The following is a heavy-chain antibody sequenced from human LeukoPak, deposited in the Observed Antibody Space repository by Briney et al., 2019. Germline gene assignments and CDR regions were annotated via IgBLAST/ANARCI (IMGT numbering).Heavy chain of an antibody. V-gene: IGHV4-39*01. J-gene: IGHJ5*02. Sequence: AETLSLTCTVSGGSISSSSYYWGWIRQPPGKGLEWIGSIYYSGSTYYNPSLESRVTISVDTSKNQFSLKLSSVTAADTAVYYCARRVVPAASEIDPWGQGTLVTVSS. CDR1: GGSISSSSYY. CDR2: IYYSGST. CDR3: ARRVVPAASEIDP. D-gene: IGHD2-2*01.